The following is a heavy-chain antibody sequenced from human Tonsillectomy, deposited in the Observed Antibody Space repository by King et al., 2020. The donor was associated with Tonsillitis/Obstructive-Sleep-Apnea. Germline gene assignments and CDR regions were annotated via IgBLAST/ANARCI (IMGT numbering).Heavy chain of an antibody. J-gene: IGHJ6*03. Sequence: QLVQSGGGLVQPGRSLRLSCAASGFTFDDYAMHWVRQAPGKGLEWVSGISWNSGSIHYADSVKGRFTISRDNDKNSLYLQMDSLRAEDTALYYCATHPISSLYYLYYMDVWGKGTPVTVSS. V-gene: IGHV3-9*01. CDR3: ATHPISSLYYLYYMDV. CDR1: GFTFDDYA. D-gene: IGHD3-22*01. CDR2: ISWNSGSI.